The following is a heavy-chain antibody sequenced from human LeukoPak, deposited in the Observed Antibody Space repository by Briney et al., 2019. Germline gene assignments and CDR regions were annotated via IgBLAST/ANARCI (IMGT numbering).Heavy chain of an antibody. J-gene: IGHJ4*02. V-gene: IGHV4-30-4*08. CDR3: ARGFYFWSGYLDY. Sequence: SETLSLTCTVSGGSISSGDYYWSWIRQPPGKGLEWIGYIYYSGSTYYNPSLKSRVTISVDTSKNQFSLKLSSVTAADTAVYYCARGFYFWSGYLDYWGQGTLVTVSS. CDR1: GGSISSGDYY. D-gene: IGHD3-3*01. CDR2: IYYSGST.